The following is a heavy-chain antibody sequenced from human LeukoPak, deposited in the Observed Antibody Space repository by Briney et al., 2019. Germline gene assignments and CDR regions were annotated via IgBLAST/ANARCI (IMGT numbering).Heavy chain of an antibody. CDR2: ISSGSEK. J-gene: IGHJ4*02. CDR1: GFTFSIFP. Sequence: GGSLRLSCAASGFTFSIFPMPWVRQAPGKGLEWVALISSGSEKYYADSVKGRFTISRDNSKNMLYLQMNSLRADDTAVYYCARDLELSAVYYFDSWGQGTLVSVSS. CDR3: ARDLELSAVYYFDS. V-gene: IGHV3-30*04. D-gene: IGHD3-3*01.